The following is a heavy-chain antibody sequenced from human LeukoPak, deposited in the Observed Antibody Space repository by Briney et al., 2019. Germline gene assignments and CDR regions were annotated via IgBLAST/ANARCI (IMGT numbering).Heavy chain of an antibody. CDR2: IRYDGSNK. CDR3: ARDLYCSSTSCSGEGY. CDR1: GFTFSSYG. Sequence: GGSLRLSCAASGFTFSSYGMHWVRQAPGKGLEWVAFIRYDGSNKYYADSVKGRFTISRDNSKNTLYLQMNSLRAEDTAVYYCARDLYCSSTSCSGEGYWGQGTLVTVSS. V-gene: IGHV3-30*02. J-gene: IGHJ4*02. D-gene: IGHD2-2*01.